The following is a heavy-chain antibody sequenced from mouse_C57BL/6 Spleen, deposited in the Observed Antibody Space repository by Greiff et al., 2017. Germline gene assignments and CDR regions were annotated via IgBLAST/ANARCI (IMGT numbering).Heavy chain of an antibody. CDR1: GYPFTGYW. J-gene: IGHJ4*01. D-gene: IGHD2-10*01. Sequence: LMKPGASVTLSCPAPGYPFTGYWIEWVKQRPGHGLEWIGEILPGSGSTNNNEKFKGTATFTADTSSITAYMQLSSLTTEDSAIYYCARSAYYCNPSFSYYAMDYWGQGPSVTVSS. V-gene: IGHV1-9*01. CDR2: ILPGSGST. CDR3: ARSAYYCNPSFSYYAMDY.